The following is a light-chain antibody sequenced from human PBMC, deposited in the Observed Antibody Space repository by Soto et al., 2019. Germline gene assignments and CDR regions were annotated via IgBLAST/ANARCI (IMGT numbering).Light chain of an antibody. CDR1: SSDVGGYNY. Sequence: QSALTQPAFVSVSAGQSITISCTGTSSDVGGYNYVSWYQHPPGKAPKLMISEVSNRPSGVSNRFSGSKSGNTASLTISGLQAEDEADYYCSSYTSTSTRVFGTGTKVTVL. CDR2: EVS. CDR3: SSYTSTSTRV. V-gene: IGLV2-14*01. J-gene: IGLJ1*01.